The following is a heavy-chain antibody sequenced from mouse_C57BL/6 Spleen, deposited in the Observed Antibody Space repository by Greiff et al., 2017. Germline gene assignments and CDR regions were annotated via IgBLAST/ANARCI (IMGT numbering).Heavy chain of an antibody. CDR1: GFNIKNTY. CDR2: IDPADGKT. Sequence: EVQLQESVAELVRPGASVKLSCTASGFNIKNTYMHWVKQRPEQGLEWIGRIDPADGKTKYAPKFQGKATIPADTSSNTAYLQLSSLTSEDTAIYYCACYYGTSSWYFDVWGTGTTVTVSS. D-gene: IGHD1-1*01. J-gene: IGHJ1*03. CDR3: ACYYGTSSWYFDV. V-gene: IGHV14-3*01.